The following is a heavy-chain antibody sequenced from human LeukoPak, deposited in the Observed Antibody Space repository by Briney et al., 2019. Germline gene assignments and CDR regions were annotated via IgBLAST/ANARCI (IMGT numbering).Heavy chain of an antibody. V-gene: IGHV1-2*02. D-gene: IGHD4-23*01. J-gene: IGHJ5*02. CDR2: ISPNSGGT. Sequence: ASVEVSCKASGYTFTSYYMHWVRQAPGQGLEWMGWISPNSGGTNYAQKFQGRVTMTRDTSISTAYMELSRLRSDDTAVYYCARVPGGINNWFDPWGQGTLVTVSS. CDR1: GYTFTSYY. CDR3: ARVPGGINNWFDP.